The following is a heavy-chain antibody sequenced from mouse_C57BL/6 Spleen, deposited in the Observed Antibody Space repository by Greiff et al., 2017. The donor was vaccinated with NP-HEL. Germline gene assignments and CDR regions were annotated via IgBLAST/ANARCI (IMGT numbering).Heavy chain of an antibody. CDR3: AREGDYYFDY. CDR2: IYPRDGST. J-gene: IGHJ2*01. V-gene: IGHV1-85*01. Sequence: VMLVESGPELVKPGASVTLSCKASGYTFTSYDINWVKQRPGQGLEWIGWIYPRDGSTKYNEMFKGMATLTVDTSSSTAYMELHSLTSEDSAVYFCAREGDYYFDYWGQGTTLTVST. CDR1: GYTFTSYD.